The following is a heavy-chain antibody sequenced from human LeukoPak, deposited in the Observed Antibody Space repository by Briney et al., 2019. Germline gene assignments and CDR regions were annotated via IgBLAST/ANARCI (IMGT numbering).Heavy chain of an antibody. D-gene: IGHD2-8*01. CDR1: GLPLSSDA. V-gene: IGHV3-23*01. CDR3: AKDRSCTNDICHGDFDY. Sequence: GGSLSLSCSASGLPLSSDAVSWVRQAAGKGLDWVSSIIGSGGSTYSAASVKGRFTISRDNSKNTLYLQMNSPRAEDTALYYCAKDRSCTNDICHGDFDYWGQGTLVTVSS. J-gene: IGHJ4*02. CDR2: IIGSGGST.